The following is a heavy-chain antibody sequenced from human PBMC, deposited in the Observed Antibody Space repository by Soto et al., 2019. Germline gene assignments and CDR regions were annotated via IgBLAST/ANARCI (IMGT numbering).Heavy chain of an antibody. J-gene: IGHJ4*02. CDR2: VLQTGSST. CDR1: GFTFITYT. CDR3: AKDFTPDGYWDFDY. Sequence: PWGSLRLSCAASGFTFITYTISCFRHSPGKWLEWVSAVLQTGSSTYYADSVKGRFTISRDNSKNTLYLQMNNLRVEDTAVYYCAKDFTPDGYWDFDYWGQGTLVTVSS. D-gene: IGHD4-17*01. V-gene: IGHV3-23*01.